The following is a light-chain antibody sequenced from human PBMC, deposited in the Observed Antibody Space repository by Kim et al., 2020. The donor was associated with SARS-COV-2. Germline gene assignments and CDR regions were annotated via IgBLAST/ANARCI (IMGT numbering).Light chain of an antibody. CDR1: QDISSG. V-gene: IGKV1-12*01. Sequence: EAGGERVTITGRASQDISSGLAWYQQKPGEAPRLLIYTASNLQSGVPSRFSGSGSGTDFTLIISSLQPEDFATYYCQQAISFPITFGQGTRLEIK. CDR2: TAS. CDR3: QQAISFPIT. J-gene: IGKJ5*01.